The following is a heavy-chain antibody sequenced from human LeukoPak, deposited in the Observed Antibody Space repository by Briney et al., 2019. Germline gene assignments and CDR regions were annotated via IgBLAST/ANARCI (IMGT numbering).Heavy chain of an antibody. V-gene: IGHV4-59*01. CDR2: IYYSGST. Sequence: SETLSLTCTVSGGSISSYYWSWIRQPPGKGLEWIGYIYYSGSTNYNPSLKSRVTISVDTSKNQFSLKLSSVTAADTAVYYCARDVGATERVWFDPWGQGTLVTVSS. J-gene: IGHJ5*02. CDR3: ARDVGATERVWFDP. D-gene: IGHD1-26*01. CDR1: GGSISSYY.